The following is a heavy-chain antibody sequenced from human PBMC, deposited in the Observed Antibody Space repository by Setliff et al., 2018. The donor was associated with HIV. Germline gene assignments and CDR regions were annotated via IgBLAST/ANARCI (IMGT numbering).Heavy chain of an antibody. CDR3: HSGYDSEEQSYFDY. J-gene: IGHJ4*02. CDR2: VNTDGNSK. D-gene: IGHD5-12*01. V-gene: IGHV3-74*01. Sequence: GGSLRLSCAASGFTFDRFWMHWVRRAPGKGLEWVSRVNTDGNSKTYADSVKDRFTISRDNGKNTLFLQMNSLKVEDTGVYYCHSGYDSEEQSYFDYWGQGTLVTVSS. CDR1: GFTFDRFW.